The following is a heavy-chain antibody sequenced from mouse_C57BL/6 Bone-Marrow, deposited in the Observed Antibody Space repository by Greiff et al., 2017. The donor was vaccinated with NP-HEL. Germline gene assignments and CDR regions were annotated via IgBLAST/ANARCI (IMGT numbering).Heavy chain of an antibody. CDR1: GFTFTDYY. CDR3: ARSIYYDYADDPFYGMDY. Sequence: EVMLVESGGGLVQPGGSLSLSCAASGFTFTDYYMSWVRQPPGKALEWVGFIRNKANGYTIEYSASVKGRFTISRDNSQIILYLQMNALRAEDSATYYCARSIYYDYADDPFYGMDYWGQGTSVTVSS. J-gene: IGHJ4*01. CDR2: IRNKANGYTI. D-gene: IGHD2-4*01. V-gene: IGHV7-3*01.